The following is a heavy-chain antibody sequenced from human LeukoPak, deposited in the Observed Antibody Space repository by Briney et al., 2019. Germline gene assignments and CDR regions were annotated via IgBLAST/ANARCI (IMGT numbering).Heavy chain of an antibody. J-gene: IGHJ4*02. V-gene: IGHV4-59*01. D-gene: IGHD3-22*01. CDR3: ARGRGMLLRSFDY. Sequence: PSETLSLTCTVSGGSISSYYWSWIRQPPGKGLEWIGYIYYSGSTNYNPSLKSRVTISVDTSKNQFSLKLSSVTAADTAVYYCARGRGMLLRSFDYWGQGTLVTVSS. CDR2: IYYSGST. CDR1: GGSISSYY.